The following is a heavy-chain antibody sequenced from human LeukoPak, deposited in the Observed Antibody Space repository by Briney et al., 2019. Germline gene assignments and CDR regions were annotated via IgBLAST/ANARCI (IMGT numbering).Heavy chain of an antibody. CDR2: ISSSGSTI. D-gene: IGHD6-13*01. V-gene: IGHV3-11*01. Sequence: GGSLRLSCAASGFTFSDYYMSWIRQAPGKGLEWVSYISSSGSTIYYADSVKGRFTISRDNAKNSLYLQMNSLRAEDTAVYYCASSPAAEDAFDIWGQGTMVTVSS. J-gene: IGHJ3*02. CDR1: GFTFSDYY. CDR3: ASSPAAEDAFDI.